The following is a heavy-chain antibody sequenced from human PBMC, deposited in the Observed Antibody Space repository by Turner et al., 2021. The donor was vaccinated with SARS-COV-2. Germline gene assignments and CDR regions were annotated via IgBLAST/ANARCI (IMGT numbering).Heavy chain of an antibody. V-gene: IGHV4-34*01. CDR2: IYHSGNT. J-gene: IGHJ4*02. CDR3: ARGMCSSSRHFDY. CDR1: GGSFSGYC. D-gene: IGHD6-13*01. Sequence: QVHLQQWRAGLLKPAETLCLTCAVSGGSFSGYCWSWLRQPPGKGPEWIGEIYHSGNTNYNPTLKGRVTISVDPSKNHFSLRLSAVTAADTAVYYFARGMCSSSRHFDYWGQGTLVTVSS.